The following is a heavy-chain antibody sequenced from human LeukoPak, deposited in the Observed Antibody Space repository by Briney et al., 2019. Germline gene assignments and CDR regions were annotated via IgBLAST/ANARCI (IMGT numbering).Heavy chain of an antibody. J-gene: IGHJ6*02. CDR1: GDSVSSNSAA. Sequence: SQTLSLTCAISGDSVSSNSAAWHWIRQSPSRGLEWLGRTYYRSKWYNGYAVSVKSRITINPDTSKNHFSLQLNSVTPEDTAIYYCATAPTQGPYYYYGFDVWGQGTTVTVSS. V-gene: IGHV6-1*01. CDR2: TYYRSKWYN. CDR3: ATAPTQGPYYYYGFDV. D-gene: IGHD2-15*01.